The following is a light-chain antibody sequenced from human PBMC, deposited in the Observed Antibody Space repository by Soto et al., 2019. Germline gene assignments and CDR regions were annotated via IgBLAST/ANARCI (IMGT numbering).Light chain of an antibody. CDR1: QSVSSY. CDR3: QQRSNWPPIT. CDR2: DAS. V-gene: IGKV3-11*01. Sequence: EIVFTLVPASLSLSPRERATHSCRASQSVSSYLAWYQQKPGQAPRLLIYDASNRATGIPARFSGSGSGTDFTLTISSLEPEDFAVYYCQQRSNWPPITFGQGTRLEIK. J-gene: IGKJ5*01.